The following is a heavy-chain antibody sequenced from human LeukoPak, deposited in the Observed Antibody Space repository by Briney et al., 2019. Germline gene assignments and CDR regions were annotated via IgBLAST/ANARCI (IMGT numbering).Heavy chain of an antibody. V-gene: IGHV4-59*01. D-gene: IGHD5-24*01. Sequence: SETLSLTCTVSGGSINTYYWSWIRQPPGKGLEWIGYIYYSGSTNYNPSLKSRVTISVDTSKNQFSLKLSSVTPADTAVYYCARGRDGYTFGYWGQGTLVTASS. J-gene: IGHJ4*02. CDR2: IYYSGST. CDR3: ARGRDGYTFGY. CDR1: GGSINTYY.